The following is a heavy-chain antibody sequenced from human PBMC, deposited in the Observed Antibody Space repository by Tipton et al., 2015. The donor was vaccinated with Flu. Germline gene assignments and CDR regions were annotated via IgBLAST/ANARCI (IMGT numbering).Heavy chain of an antibody. CDR3: AREKIPSSYYYDSSGYTNYFDY. J-gene: IGHJ4*02. Sequence: TLSLTCTVSGASITDYFWSWLRQPPGKGLEWLGYIKPTGSTYSSPSLKSRLTFSVDMSNNQFSLMLMSVTAADTAVYYCAREKIPSSYYYDSSGYTNYFDYWGQGALVTVSS. CDR2: IKPTGST. D-gene: IGHD3-22*01. CDR1: GASITDYF. V-gene: IGHV4-4*08.